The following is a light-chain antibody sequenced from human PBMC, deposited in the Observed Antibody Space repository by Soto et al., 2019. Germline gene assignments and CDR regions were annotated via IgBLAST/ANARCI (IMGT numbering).Light chain of an antibody. V-gene: IGKV1-39*01. CDR3: QQSYSSPFT. J-gene: IGKJ3*01. CDR1: QSISSY. CDR2: AAS. Sequence: DIQMTQSPSSLSASVGDRVTITCRASQSISSYLNWYPQKPGKAPNLLIYAASSLQSGVPSKFSGSGSGTDFTLTISSLQPEDFATYYCQQSYSSPFTFGPGTKVDIK.